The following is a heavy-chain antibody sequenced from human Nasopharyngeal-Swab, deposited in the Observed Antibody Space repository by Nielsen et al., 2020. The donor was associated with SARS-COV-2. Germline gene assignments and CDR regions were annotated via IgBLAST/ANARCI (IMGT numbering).Heavy chain of an antibody. CDR2: INPNSGGT. D-gene: IGHD6-13*01. CDR1: GYTFTSYA. Sequence: ASVKVSCKASGYTFTSYAMHWVRQAPGQRLEWMGRINPNSGGTNYAQKFQGRVTMTRDTSISTAYMELSRLRSDDTAVYYCARPLGSSPSNWFDPWGQGTLVTVSS. V-gene: IGHV1-2*06. CDR3: ARPLGSSPSNWFDP. J-gene: IGHJ5*02.